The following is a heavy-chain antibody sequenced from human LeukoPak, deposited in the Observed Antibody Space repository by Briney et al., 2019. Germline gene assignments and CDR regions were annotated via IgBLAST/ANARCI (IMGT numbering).Heavy chain of an antibody. D-gene: IGHD2-2*02. Sequence: GGSLRLSCAASGFTFSSYAMHWVRQAPGKGLEWVAVISYDGSNKYYADSVKGRFTISRDNSKNTLYLQMNSLRAEDTAVYYCASPSRGHCSSTSCYTLYYYGMDVWGQGTTVTVSS. CDR2: ISYDGSNK. V-gene: IGHV3-30-3*01. CDR1: GFTFSSYA. CDR3: ASPSRGHCSSTSCYTLYYYGMDV. J-gene: IGHJ6*02.